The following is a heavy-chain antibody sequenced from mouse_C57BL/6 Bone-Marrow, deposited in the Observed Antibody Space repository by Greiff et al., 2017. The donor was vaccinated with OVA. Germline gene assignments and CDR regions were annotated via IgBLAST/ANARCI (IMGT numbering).Heavy chain of an antibody. J-gene: IGHJ2*01. V-gene: IGHV1-81*01. D-gene: IGHD2-4*01. CDR3: AREDYDYDSPHFGY. CDR2: IYPRSGNT. Sequence: VKLMESGAELARPGASVKLSCKASGYTFTSYGISWVKQRTGQGLEWIGEIYPRSGNTYYNEKFKGKATLTADKSSSTAYMELRSLRSEDSAVYFCAREDYDYDSPHFGYWGQVTTLPVSS. CDR1: GYTFTSYG.